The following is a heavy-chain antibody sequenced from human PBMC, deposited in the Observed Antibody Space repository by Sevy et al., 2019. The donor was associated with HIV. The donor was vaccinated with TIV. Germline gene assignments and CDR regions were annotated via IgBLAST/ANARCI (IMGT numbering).Heavy chain of an antibody. Sequence: GGCLRLSCAASGFTFSSYGMHWVRQAPGKGLEGVGFIRYDGSNKYYADAVKGRFTISRDNSKNTLYLQMNSLRAEDTAVYYCAKGGYSSSTSDYWGQGTLVTVSS. J-gene: IGHJ4*02. CDR3: AKGGYSSSTSDY. CDR2: IRYDGSNK. V-gene: IGHV3-30*02. CDR1: GFTFSSYG. D-gene: IGHD6-13*01.